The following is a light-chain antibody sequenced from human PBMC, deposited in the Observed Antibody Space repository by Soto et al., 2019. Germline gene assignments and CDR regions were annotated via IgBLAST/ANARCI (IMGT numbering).Light chain of an antibody. V-gene: IGKV1-39*01. CDR2: AAS. CDR1: QDISNY. J-gene: IGKJ5*01. Sequence: DIQMTQSPCSLSVSLLDITTITFRASQDISNYLNWYQQKPGKAPKLLIYAASTLQSGVPSRFSGSGSGTEFTLTITSLAPDDFAVYYYQHRYNWPPIPFGPGTRLEIK. CDR3: QHRYNWPPIP.